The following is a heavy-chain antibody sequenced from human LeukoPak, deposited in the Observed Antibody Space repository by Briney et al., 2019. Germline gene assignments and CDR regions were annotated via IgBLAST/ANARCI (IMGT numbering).Heavy chain of an antibody. CDR2: VSGKTGTT. Sequence: GGSLRLSCAASGFAFSNYAMSWVRQAPGKGLEWVSVVSGKTGTTYYADSVRGRFTTSRDNSKYTLYLQMNRLRAEDTAVYYCARPGLHHYDTTGYYSFDYWGQGTLVTVSS. CDR1: GFAFSNYA. D-gene: IGHD3-22*01. CDR3: ARPGLHHYDTTGYYSFDY. V-gene: IGHV3-23*01. J-gene: IGHJ4*02.